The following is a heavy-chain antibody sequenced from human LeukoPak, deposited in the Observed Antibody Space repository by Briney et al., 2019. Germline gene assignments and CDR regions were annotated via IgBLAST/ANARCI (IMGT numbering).Heavy chain of an antibody. V-gene: IGHV4-34*01. D-gene: IGHD6-6*01. CDR2: INHSGST. Sequence: SETLSPTCAVYGGSFSGYYWSWIRQPPGKGLEWLGEINHSGSTNYNPSLKSRVTISVDTSKNQFSLKLSSVTAADTAVYYCARVGSIAARARDYYYYYMDVWGKGTTVTVSS. J-gene: IGHJ6*03. CDR3: ARVGSIAARARDYYYYYMDV. CDR1: GGSFSGYY.